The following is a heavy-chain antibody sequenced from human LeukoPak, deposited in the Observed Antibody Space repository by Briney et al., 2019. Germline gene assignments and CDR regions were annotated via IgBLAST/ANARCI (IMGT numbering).Heavy chain of an antibody. CDR1: GYTFTGYY. D-gene: IGHD2-15*01. J-gene: IGHJ4*02. V-gene: IGHV1-2*02. CDR2: INPNSGGT. CDR3: ARDRRCSGGSCYGLGDY. Sequence: ASVKVSCKASGYTFTGYYMHWVRQAPGQGLEWMGWINPNSGGTNYAQKLQGRVTMTRDTSISTAYMELSRLRSDDTAVYYCARDRRCSGGSCYGLGDYWGQGTLVTVSS.